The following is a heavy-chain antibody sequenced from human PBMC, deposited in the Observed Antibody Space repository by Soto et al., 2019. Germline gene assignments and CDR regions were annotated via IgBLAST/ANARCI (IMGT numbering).Heavy chain of an antibody. CDR1: GGSLSGYY. CDR2: INHSGST. D-gene: IGHD1-26*01. J-gene: IGHJ4*02. V-gene: IGHV4-34*01. CDR3: ARDSIVGSPGY. Sequence: KTSETLSLTCAVYGGSLSGYYWSWIRQPPGKGLEWIGEINHSGSTNYNPSLKSRVTISVDTSKNQFSLKLSSVTAADTAVYYCARDSIVGSPGYWGQGTLVTVSS.